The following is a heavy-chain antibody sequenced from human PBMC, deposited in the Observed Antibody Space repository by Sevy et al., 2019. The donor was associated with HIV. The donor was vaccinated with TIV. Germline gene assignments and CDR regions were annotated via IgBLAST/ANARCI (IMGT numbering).Heavy chain of an antibody. V-gene: IGHV3-7*01. CDR2: IKQDGSEK. CDR1: GFTFSSNA. CDR3: ARDKGQGWFDP. J-gene: IGHJ5*02. Sequence: GGSLRLSCAASGFTFSSNAMSWVRQAPGKGLEWVANIKQDGSEKYYVDSVKGRFTISRDNAKNSLSLQMNSLRAGDTAMYYCARDKGQGWFDPWGQGTLVTVSS.